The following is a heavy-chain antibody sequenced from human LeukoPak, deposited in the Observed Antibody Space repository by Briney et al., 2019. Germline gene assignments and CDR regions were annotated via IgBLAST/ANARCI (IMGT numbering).Heavy chain of an antibody. CDR2: ISRNSGSI. CDR1: GFTFDDYA. J-gene: IGHJ6*03. Sequence: GRSLRLSCAASGFTFDDYAMHWVRQAPGKGLEWVSGISRNSGSIGYADSVKGRFTISRDNPKNSLYLQMNSLRAEDTALYYCAKGPRPYYYYYMDVWGKGTTVTVSS. V-gene: IGHV3-9*01. D-gene: IGHD6-6*01. CDR3: AKGPRPYYYYYMDV.